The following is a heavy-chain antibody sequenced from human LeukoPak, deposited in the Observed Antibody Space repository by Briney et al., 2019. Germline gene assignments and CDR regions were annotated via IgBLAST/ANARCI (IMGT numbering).Heavy chain of an antibody. CDR2: IRSKGYGGTT. CDR3: TRVRSGNDFDY. Sequence: GGSLILSCSAYGSTSGDHAMSWVRQDPAKGLEWVSFIRSKGYGGTTEYAASVEGRFSLSRDDSKSFVYLQMSSLKTEDTAVYYCTRVRSGNDFDYWGQGTLVTVSS. V-gene: IGHV3-49*04. D-gene: IGHD3-10*01. CDR1: GSTSGDHA. J-gene: IGHJ4*02.